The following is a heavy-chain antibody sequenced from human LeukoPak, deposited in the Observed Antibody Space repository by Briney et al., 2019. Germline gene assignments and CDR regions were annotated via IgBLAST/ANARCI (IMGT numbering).Heavy chain of an antibody. CDR1: GFTFSSYG. D-gene: IGHD3-22*01. J-gene: IGHJ4*02. CDR2: ISYDGSNK. V-gene: IGHV3-30*18. Sequence: GGSLRLSCAASGFTFSSYGMHWVRQAPGKGLEWVAVISYDGSNKYYADSVKGRFTISRDNSKNTLYLQMNSLRAEDTAVYYCAKDYYDSSGYSVLDYWGQGTLVTASS. CDR3: AKDYYDSSGYSVLDY.